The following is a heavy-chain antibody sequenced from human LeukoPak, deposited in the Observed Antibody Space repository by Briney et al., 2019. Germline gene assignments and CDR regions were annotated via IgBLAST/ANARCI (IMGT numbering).Heavy chain of an antibody. CDR2: ISAYNGNT. D-gene: IGHD2-2*01. V-gene: IGHV1-18*04. J-gene: IGHJ5*02. CDR1: GYTFTGYY. Sequence: ASVKVSCKASGYTFTGYYMHWVRQAPGQGLEWMGWISAYNGNTNYAQKLQGRVTMTTDTSTSTAYMELRSLRSDDTAVYYCARVLCSSTSCYLVWFDPWGQGTLVTVSS. CDR3: ARVLCSSTSCYLVWFDP.